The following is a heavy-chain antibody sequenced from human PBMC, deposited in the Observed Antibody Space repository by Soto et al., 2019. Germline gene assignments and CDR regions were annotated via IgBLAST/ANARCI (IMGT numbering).Heavy chain of an antibody. CDR1: GFTFSSYS. J-gene: IGHJ4*02. CDR3: ARSSLGLESDY. D-gene: IGHD3-16*01. V-gene: IGHV3-21*01. CDR2: ISSSSSYI. Sequence: GGSLRLSCAASGFTFSSYSMNWVRQAPGKGLEWVSSISSSSSYIYYADSVKGRFTISRDNAKNSLYLQMNSLRAEDTAVYYCARSSLGLESDYWGQGTLVTVSS.